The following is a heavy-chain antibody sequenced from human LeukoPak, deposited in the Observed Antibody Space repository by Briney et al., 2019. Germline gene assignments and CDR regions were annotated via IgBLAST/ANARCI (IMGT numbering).Heavy chain of an antibody. CDR3: ARAVTMIRGVYGQNWFDP. D-gene: IGHD3-10*01. Sequence: SETLSLTCTVSGGSISSSSYYWAWIRQPPGKGLEWIGSIHYSGSTYYNPSLQSRVTISIDTSKNQFSLKLRFVTAADTAVYYCARAVTMIRGVYGQNWFDPWGHGALVTVSS. V-gene: IGHV4-39*07. CDR1: GGSISSSSYY. CDR2: IHYSGST. J-gene: IGHJ5*02.